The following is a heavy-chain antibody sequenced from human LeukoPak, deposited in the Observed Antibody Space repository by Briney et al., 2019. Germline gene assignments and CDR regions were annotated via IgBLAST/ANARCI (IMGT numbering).Heavy chain of an antibody. CDR1: GDSITGYS. Sequence: SETLSLTCSVSGDSITGYSWSWIRQTPGKGLEWIGYIYYNGDTHYNPSLNSRLSMSVDTPKKQFSLNLRSVIAADTAIFYCASTKLAYSSGWHWGQGILVTVSS. D-gene: IGHD6-19*01. CDR3: ASTKLAYSSGWH. J-gene: IGHJ4*02. V-gene: IGHV4-59*01. CDR2: IYYNGDT.